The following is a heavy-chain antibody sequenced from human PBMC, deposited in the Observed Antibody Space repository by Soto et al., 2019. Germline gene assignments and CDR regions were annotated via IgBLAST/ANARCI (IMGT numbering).Heavy chain of an antibody. CDR1: GGSISSYY. D-gene: IGHD4-17*01. J-gene: IGHJ4*02. CDR3: PRGPTVNIFDY. CDR2: IYYSGST. Sequence: SETLSLTCTVSGGSISSYYWSWIRQPPEKGLEWIGYIYYSGSTNYNPSLKSRVTISVDTSKNQFSLKLSSVTAADTAVYYCPRGPTVNIFDYWGQGTLVTVSS. V-gene: IGHV4-59*08.